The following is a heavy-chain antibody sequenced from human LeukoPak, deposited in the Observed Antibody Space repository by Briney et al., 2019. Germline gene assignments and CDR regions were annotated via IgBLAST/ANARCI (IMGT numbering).Heavy chain of an antibody. CDR3: ARVSLPVPAAMGGMDV. CDR1: GFTFSSYA. V-gene: IGHV3-30*04. Sequence: GGSLRLSCAASGFTFSSYAMHWVRQAPGKGLEWVAVISYDGSNKYYADSVKGRFTISRDNSKNTLYLQMNSLRAEDTVVYYCARVSLPVPAAMGGMDVWGQGTTVTVSS. D-gene: IGHD2-2*01. J-gene: IGHJ6*02. CDR2: ISYDGSNK.